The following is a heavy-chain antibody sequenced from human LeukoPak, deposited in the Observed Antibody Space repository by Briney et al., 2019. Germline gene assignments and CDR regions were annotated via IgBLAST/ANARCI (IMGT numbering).Heavy chain of an antibody. V-gene: IGHV3-21*06. CDR1: GFIFSLYN. D-gene: IGHD3-22*01. Sequence: GGSLRLSCEASGFIFSLYNMNWVRQAPGQGLEWVSSIGGSGSATFYADSVRGRFTVSRDNAKNSLFLQLNSLRAEDSAVYYCAKDKFDYDSTGCPYDYWGQGVLVTVSS. J-gene: IGHJ4*02. CDR2: IGGSGSAT. CDR3: AKDKFDYDSTGCPYDY.